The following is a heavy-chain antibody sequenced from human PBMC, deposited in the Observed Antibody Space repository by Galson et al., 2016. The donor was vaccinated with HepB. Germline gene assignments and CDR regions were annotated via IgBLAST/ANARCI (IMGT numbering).Heavy chain of an antibody. Sequence: SLRLSCAASGFTFDDYAKHWVRQVPGKGLEWVSSISWNSGIIAYADSVKGRFTISRDNAKNSLYLQMNSLRSEDTAVYYCAKDSLNYYDVLTGPLGGGWFDPWGQGALVTVSS. CDR1: GFTFDDYA. J-gene: IGHJ5*02. V-gene: IGHV3-9*01. D-gene: IGHD3-9*01. CDR3: AKDSLNYYDVLTGPLGGGWFDP. CDR2: ISWNSGII.